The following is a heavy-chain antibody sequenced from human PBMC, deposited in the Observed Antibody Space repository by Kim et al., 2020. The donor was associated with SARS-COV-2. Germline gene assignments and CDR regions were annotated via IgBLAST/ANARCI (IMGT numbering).Heavy chain of an antibody. D-gene: IGHD3-10*01. V-gene: IGHV1-3*04. CDR3: ARGMIRGGLDV. CDR2: IHTGNGNT. Sequence: ASVKVSCKASGYSFATYVMHWVRQAPGQRLAWMGWIHTGNGNTKYSQNFQGRVTITWDTSASTAYMDLSSLRSEDTAVYFCARGMIRGGLDVWGQGITVT. CDR1: GYSFATYV. J-gene: IGHJ6*02.